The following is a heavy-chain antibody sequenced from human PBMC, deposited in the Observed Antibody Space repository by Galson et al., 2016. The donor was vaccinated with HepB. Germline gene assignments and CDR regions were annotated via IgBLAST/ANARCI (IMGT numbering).Heavy chain of an antibody. Sequence: SLRLSCAASGFKLSHYDMHWVRQGPGKGLEWVAGISWDGTNIDYADYMKGRFTITSDTAANSLSLQMNSLSGDVTALYYCAKDGSIIRNLHGYFHYWGQGTLVTVSS. CDR2: ISWDGTNI. CDR1: GFKLSHYD. CDR3: AKDGSIIRNLHGYFHY. J-gene: IGHJ4*02. D-gene: IGHD3-10*01. V-gene: IGHV3-9*01.